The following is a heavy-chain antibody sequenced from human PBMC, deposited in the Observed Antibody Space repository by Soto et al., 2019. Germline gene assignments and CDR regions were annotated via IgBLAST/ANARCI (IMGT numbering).Heavy chain of an antibody. CDR2: ISWNSGSI. J-gene: IGHJ6*03. V-gene: IGHV3-9*01. CDR3: AKPIGPYYYYYYMDV. D-gene: IGHD3-3*01. Sequence: GGSLRLSCAASGFTFDDYAMHWVRQAPGKGLEWVSGISWNSGSIGYADSVKGRFTISRDNAKNSLYLQMNSLRAEDTALYYCAKPIGPYYYYYYMDVWGKGTTVTVSS. CDR1: GFTFDDYA.